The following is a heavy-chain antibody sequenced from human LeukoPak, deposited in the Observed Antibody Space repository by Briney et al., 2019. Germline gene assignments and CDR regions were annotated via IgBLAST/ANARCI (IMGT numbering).Heavy chain of an antibody. D-gene: IGHD5-24*01. CDR3: ARDRGGHRWLQPYDAFDI. V-gene: IGHV4-59*11. J-gene: IGHJ3*02. Sequence: PSQTLSLTCTVSGGSISSHYWSWIRQPPGKGLEWIGYIYYSGSTDYNPSLKSRVTISVDTSKNQFSLKLSSVTAADTAVYYCARDRGGHRWLQPYDAFDIWGQGTMVTVSS. CDR1: GGSISSHY. CDR2: IYYSGST.